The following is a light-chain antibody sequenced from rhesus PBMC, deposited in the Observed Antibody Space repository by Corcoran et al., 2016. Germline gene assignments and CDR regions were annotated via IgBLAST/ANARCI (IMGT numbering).Light chain of an antibody. V-gene: IGKV1-18*01. J-gene: IGKJ2*01. CDR3: QQGYSPPYS. Sequence: DIQMTQSPSSLSASVGDKVTITCRASQGISRWLAWYQQTPGPAPDLLINDASSLQTGVPSRFSGSGSGTGYTLTISSLQPEDFATYYCQQGYSPPYSFGQGTKVEIK. CDR2: DAS. CDR1: QGISRW.